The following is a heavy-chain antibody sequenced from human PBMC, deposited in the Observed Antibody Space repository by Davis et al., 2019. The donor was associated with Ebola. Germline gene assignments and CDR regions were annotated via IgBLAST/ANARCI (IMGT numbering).Heavy chain of an antibody. CDR3: AKLGRLSEGVDGY. CDR1: AFTFSTYA. Sequence: PGGSLRLSCAASAFTFSTYAMSWVRQAPGKGLEWVSGISGSGGDTNYADSVQGRFTISRDNSKNTLYLQINSLRGEDTAVYYCAKLGRLSEGVDGYWGQGTLVTVSS. CDR2: ISGSGGDT. J-gene: IGHJ4*02. V-gene: IGHV3-23*01. D-gene: IGHD3-16*01.